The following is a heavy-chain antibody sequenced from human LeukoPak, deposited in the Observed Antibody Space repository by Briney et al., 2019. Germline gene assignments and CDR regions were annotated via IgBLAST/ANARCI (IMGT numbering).Heavy chain of an antibody. D-gene: IGHD1-26*01. CDR2: ISASGGST. Sequence: PGGSLRLSCAASGFTFSSSAMSWVRQVPGKGLEWVSGISASGGSTYYADSVKGRFTISRDNSKNTLYLQMNSLRVEDTALYYCARWANLGILGTTNFDYWGQGTLVTVSS. V-gene: IGHV3-23*01. CDR1: GFTFSSSA. CDR3: ARWANLGILGTTNFDY. J-gene: IGHJ4*02.